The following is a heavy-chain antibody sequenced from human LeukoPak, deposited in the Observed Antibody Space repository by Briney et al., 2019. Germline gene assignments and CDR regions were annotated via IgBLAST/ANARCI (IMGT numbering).Heavy chain of an antibody. J-gene: IGHJ6*03. CDR2: INPNSGGT. D-gene: IGHD4-11*01. CDR3: ARDYEGGMTTPYYYMDV. V-gene: IGHV1-2*02. CDR1: GYTFTGYY. Sequence: ASVKVSCKASGYTFTGYYMHWVRQAPGQGLEWMGWINPNSGGTNYAQKFQGRVTMTRDTSISTAYMELSRLRSDDTAVYYCARDYEGGMTTPYYYMDVWGKGTTVTVSS.